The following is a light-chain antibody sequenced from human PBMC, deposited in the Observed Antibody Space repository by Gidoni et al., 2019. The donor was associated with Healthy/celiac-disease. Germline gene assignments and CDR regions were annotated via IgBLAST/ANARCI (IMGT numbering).Light chain of an antibody. Sequence: SYELTHPPSVSVSPRQKARITCSGDKLGDKYACWYQQKPGQSPVLVIYQDSKRPSGIPERFSGSNSGNTATLTISGTQAMDEADYYCQAWDSSIHVVFGGGTKLTVL. CDR2: QDS. CDR1: KLGDKY. CDR3: QAWDSSIHVV. J-gene: IGLJ2*01. V-gene: IGLV3-1*01.